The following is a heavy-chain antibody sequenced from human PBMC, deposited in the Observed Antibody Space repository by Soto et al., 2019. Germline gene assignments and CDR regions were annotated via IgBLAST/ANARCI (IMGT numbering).Heavy chain of an antibody. J-gene: IGHJ5*02. CDR2: ISAYNGNT. CDR1: GYTFTSYG. Sequence: ASEKVSCKASGYTFTSYGISWVLQAPGQGLEWMGWISAYNGNTNYAQKLQGRVTMNTDTSTSTAYMELRSLRSDDTAVYYCARISTTRGKYDILTGYHGRWFDPWGQGTLVTVSS. V-gene: IGHV1-18*04. D-gene: IGHD3-9*01. CDR3: ARISTTRGKYDILTGYHGRWFDP.